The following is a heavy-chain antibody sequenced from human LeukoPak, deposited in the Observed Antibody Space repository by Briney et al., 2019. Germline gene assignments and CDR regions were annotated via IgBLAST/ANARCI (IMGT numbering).Heavy chain of an antibody. CDR2: ISGSGGST. V-gene: IGHV3-23*01. CDR1: GFTFSSYA. D-gene: IGHD2-15*01. Sequence: GGSLRLSCAASGFTFSSYAMSWVRQAPGKGLEWVSAISGSGGSTYYADSVKGRFTISRDNSKNTLYLQMNSLRAEDTAVYYCTKDLTPYCSGGSCYPGGFDYWGQGTLVTVSS. CDR3: TKDLTPYCSGGSCYPGGFDY. J-gene: IGHJ4*02.